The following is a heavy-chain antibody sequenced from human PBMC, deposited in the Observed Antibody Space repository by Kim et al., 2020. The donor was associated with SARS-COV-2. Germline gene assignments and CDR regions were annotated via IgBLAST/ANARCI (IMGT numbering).Heavy chain of an antibody. V-gene: IGHV3-72*01. D-gene: IGHD3-22*01. Sequence: GGSLRHSCAASGFTFSDHYMDWVRQAPGKGLEWVGRIRKNANSYATEYAASVKGRFTISRDDSKNSLYLQMNSLKTEDTAVYYCARVRGDSGGYYDYWGQGTLVTVSS. J-gene: IGHJ4*02. CDR1: GFTFSDHY. CDR3: ARVRGDSGGYYDY. CDR2: IRKNANSYAT.